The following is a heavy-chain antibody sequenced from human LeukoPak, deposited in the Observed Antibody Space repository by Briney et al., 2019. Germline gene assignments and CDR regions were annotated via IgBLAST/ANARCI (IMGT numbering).Heavy chain of an antibody. CDR2: IYYSGLT. Sequence: SETLSLTCTVSGGSITSGNYYWSWIRQHPGKGLEWIGYIYYSGLTYYNPSLKSRVTISVDRSKNQFSLKLGSVTAADTAVYYCASYCSGGSCYHSGLDYWGQGTLVTVSS. J-gene: IGHJ4*02. V-gene: IGHV4-31*03. CDR1: GGSITSGNYY. D-gene: IGHD2-15*01. CDR3: ASYCSGGSCYHSGLDY.